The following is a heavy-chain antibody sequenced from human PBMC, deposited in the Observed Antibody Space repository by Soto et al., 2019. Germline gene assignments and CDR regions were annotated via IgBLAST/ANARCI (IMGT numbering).Heavy chain of an antibody. V-gene: IGHV3-48*01. CDR1: GFTFSSYS. D-gene: IGHD3-10*01. CDR3: ARDEENYGSGSYYNY. J-gene: IGHJ4*02. CDR2: ISSSSSTI. Sequence: EVQLVESGGGLVQPGGSLRLSCAASGFTFSSYSMNWVRQAPGKGLEWVSYISSSSSTIYYADFVKGRFTISRDNAKNSLYLQMNSLRAEDTAVYYCARDEENYGSGSYYNYWGQGTLVTVSS.